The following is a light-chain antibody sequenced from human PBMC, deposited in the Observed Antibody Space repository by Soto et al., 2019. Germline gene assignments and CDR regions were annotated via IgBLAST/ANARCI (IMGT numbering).Light chain of an antibody. CDR3: QQSYSSPPT. Sequence: DIQMTQSPSTLSASVGDRVTITCRASQSISTSFSTSLAWYQQKPGKAPKLLIYDASSLESGVPSRFSGSGSGTEFTLAISSLQPDDFATYYCQQSYSSPPTFGQGTKVDI. J-gene: IGKJ1*01. CDR2: DAS. CDR1: QSISTS. V-gene: IGKV1-5*01.